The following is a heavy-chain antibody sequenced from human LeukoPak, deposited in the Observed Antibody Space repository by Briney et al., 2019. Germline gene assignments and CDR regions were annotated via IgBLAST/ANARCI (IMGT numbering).Heavy chain of an antibody. CDR3: AKLWIQLWLHGAFDI. V-gene: IGHV3-23*01. J-gene: IGHJ3*02. CDR2: ISGSGGRT. Sequence: GGSLRLSCAASGFTFSSYAMSWVRQAPGKGLEWVSAISGSGGRTYYADCVKGRFTISRDNSKNSLYLQMNSLRAEDTAVYYCAKLWIQLWLHGAFDIWGQGTMVTVSS. CDR1: GFTFSSYA. D-gene: IGHD5-18*01.